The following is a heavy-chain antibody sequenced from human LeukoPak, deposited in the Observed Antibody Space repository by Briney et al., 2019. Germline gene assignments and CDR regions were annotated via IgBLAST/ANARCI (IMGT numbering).Heavy chain of an antibody. CDR2: ISTSGNT. V-gene: IGHV4-61*02. D-gene: IGHD6-19*01. J-gene: IGHJ5*02. Sequence: PSETLSLTCTVSGDSISSGDYFWSWIRQPAGKGLEWVGRISTSGNTNSNPSLSNRVTLSLDTSKNHFSLEMRFVTAADTAVYYCAKGAGPPWFDPWGQGTLVIVSS. CDR1: GDSISSGDYF. CDR3: AKGAGPPWFDP.